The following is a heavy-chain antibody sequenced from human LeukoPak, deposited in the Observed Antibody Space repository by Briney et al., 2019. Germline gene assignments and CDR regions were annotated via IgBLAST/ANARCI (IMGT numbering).Heavy chain of an antibody. D-gene: IGHD3-10*01. Sequence: GGSLRLSCAASGFTFSSYWMHWVRQAPGKGLVWVSRINTDGSSTSYADSVKGRFTISRDNAKNTLYLQMNSLRAEDTAVYYCARDITMVRGVLETWTDAFDIWGQGTMVTVSS. V-gene: IGHV3-74*01. J-gene: IGHJ3*02. CDR1: GFTFSSYW. CDR2: INTDGSST. CDR3: ARDITMVRGVLETWTDAFDI.